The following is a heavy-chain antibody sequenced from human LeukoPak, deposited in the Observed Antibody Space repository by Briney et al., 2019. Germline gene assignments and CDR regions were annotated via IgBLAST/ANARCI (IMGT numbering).Heavy chain of an antibody. J-gene: IGHJ3*02. D-gene: IGHD5-24*01. CDR1: GFTFDDYA. V-gene: IGHV3-74*01. CDR2: VNSDGSST. CDR3: VRDRDEGAFDI. Sequence: GSLRLSCAASGFTFDDYAMHWVRQAPGKGLEWVSRVNSDGSSTTYADSVKGRFTISRDDAKNTLYLQMNSLRVEDSAVYYCVRDRDEGAFDIWGQGTMVTVSS.